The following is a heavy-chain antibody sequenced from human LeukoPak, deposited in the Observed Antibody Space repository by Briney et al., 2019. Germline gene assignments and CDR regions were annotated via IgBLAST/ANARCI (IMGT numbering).Heavy chain of an antibody. V-gene: IGHV3-23*01. CDR1: GFTFSSYA. J-gene: IGHJ5*02. D-gene: IGHD6-19*01. CDR2: ISGSGGST. CDR3: ARGSSGWFDDNWFDP. Sequence: PGGSLRLSCAASGFTFSSYAMSWVRQAPGKGLEWVSVISGSGGSTYYADSVKGRFTISRDNSKNTLYLQMNSLRAEDTAVYYCARGSSGWFDDNWFDPWGQGTLVTVSS.